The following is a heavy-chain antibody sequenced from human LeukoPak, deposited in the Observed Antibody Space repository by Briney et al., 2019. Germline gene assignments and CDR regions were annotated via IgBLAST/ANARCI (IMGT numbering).Heavy chain of an antibody. V-gene: IGHV1-69*13. CDR3: ARYGDYEKGTSFDY. J-gene: IGHJ4*02. Sequence: ASVKVSFKASGYNFISYGISWVRQAPGQGLEWMGGIIPIFGTANYAQKFQGRVTITADESTSTAYMELSSLRSEDTAVYYCARYGDYEKGTSFDYWGQGTLVTVSS. D-gene: IGHD4-17*01. CDR2: IIPIFGTA. CDR1: GYNFISYG.